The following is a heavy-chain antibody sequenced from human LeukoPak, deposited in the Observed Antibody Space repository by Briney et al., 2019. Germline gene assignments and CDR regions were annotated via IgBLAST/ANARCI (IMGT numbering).Heavy chain of an antibody. CDR1: GYTLTSYD. D-gene: IGHD4-11*01. Sequence: EASVKVSCKASGYTLTSYDINWVRQATGQGLEWMGWVSAYNGNTNYAQKLQGRVAMTTDTSTSTAYMELRSLRSDDTAVYYCARFSNYADGELDYWGQGTLVTVSS. CDR3: ARFSNYADGELDY. V-gene: IGHV1-18*01. CDR2: VSAYNGNT. J-gene: IGHJ4*02.